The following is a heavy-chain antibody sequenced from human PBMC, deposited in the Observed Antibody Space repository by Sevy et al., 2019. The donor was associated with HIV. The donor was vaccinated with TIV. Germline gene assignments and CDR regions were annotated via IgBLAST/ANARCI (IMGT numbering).Heavy chain of an antibody. Sequence: GGSLRLSCAASAFTFSRYDMHWVRQAPGKGLEWVALIWYDGSNKYYADSVKGRFTISRDNSKNTLYLHMNSLRVEDTAVYYCARGFCSGGSCYPNYFDYWGQGTLVTVSS. CDR1: AFTFSRYD. V-gene: IGHV3-33*01. CDR3: ARGFCSGGSCYPNYFDY. CDR2: IWYDGSNK. J-gene: IGHJ4*02. D-gene: IGHD2-15*01.